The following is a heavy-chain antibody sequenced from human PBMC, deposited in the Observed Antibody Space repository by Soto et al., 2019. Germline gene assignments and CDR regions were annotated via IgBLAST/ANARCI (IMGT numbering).Heavy chain of an antibody. CDR2: INHSGST. D-gene: IGHD3-10*01. V-gene: IGHV4-34*01. CDR3: ARNRIRVWFGELSYFDP. CDR1: GGSFSGYY. J-gene: IGHJ5*02. Sequence: SETLSLTCAVYGGSFSGYYWSWIRQPPGKGLEWIGEINHSGSTNYNPSLKSRVTISVDTSKNQFSLKLSSVTAADTAVYYCARNRIRVWFGELSYFDPWGQGTLVTVSS.